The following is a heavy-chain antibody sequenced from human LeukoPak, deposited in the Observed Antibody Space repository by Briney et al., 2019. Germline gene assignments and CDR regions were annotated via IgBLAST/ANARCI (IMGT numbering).Heavy chain of an antibody. J-gene: IGHJ4*02. D-gene: IGHD3-3*01. CDR1: GFTFSSYA. V-gene: IGHV3-23*01. CDR3: AKVRHYDFWSGYSPFDY. Sequence: GGSLRLSCAAPGFTFSSYAMSWVRQAPGKGLEWVSAISGSGGSTYYADSVKGRFTISRDNSKNTLYLQMNSLRAEDTAVYYCAKVRHYDFWSGYSPFDYWCQGTLVTVSS. CDR2: ISGSGGST.